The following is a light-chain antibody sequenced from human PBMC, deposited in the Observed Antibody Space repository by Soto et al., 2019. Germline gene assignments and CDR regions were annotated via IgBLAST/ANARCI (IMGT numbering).Light chain of an antibody. CDR2: LNSDGSH. CDR1: SGHSSYA. Sequence: QPVLTQSPSASASLGASVKLTCTLSSGHSSYAIAWHQQQPERGPRYLMKLNSDGSHSKGDGIPDRFSGSSSGAERYLTISSLQSEDEADYHCQNWGTGIQVFGGGTKLTVL. V-gene: IGLV4-69*01. CDR3: QNWGTGIQV. J-gene: IGLJ2*01.